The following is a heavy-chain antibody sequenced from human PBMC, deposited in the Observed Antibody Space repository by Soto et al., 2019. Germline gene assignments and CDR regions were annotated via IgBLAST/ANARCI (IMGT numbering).Heavy chain of an antibody. CDR2: INSDGSST. CDR1: GFTFSSYW. J-gene: IGHJ6*02. Sequence: GGSLRLSCAASGFTFSSYWMHWVRQAPGKGLVWLSRINSDGSSTSYADSVKGRFTISRDNAKNTLYLQMNSLRAEDTAVYYCARSAVLSLGDYYYYYGMDVWGQGTTVTVSS. D-gene: IGHD3-22*01. CDR3: ARSAVLSLGDYYYYYGMDV. V-gene: IGHV3-74*01.